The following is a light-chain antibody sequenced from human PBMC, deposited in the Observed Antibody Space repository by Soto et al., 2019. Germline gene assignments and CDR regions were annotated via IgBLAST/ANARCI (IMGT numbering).Light chain of an antibody. V-gene: IGLV2-14*01. CDR2: GVT. Sequence: QSVLTQPASVSGSPGQSITISCTGTNSDIGGYNYVSWYRHHPGEAPKLMIYGVTNGPSGVSTRFSGSKSGNTASLTISGLQDEDEADYYCSSYTSVTIVVFGGGPKVTVL. CDR1: NSDIGGYNY. J-gene: IGLJ2*01. CDR3: SSYTSVTIVV.